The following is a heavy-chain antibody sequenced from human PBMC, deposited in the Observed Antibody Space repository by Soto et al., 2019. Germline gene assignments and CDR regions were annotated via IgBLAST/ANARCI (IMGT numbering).Heavy chain of an antibody. V-gene: IGHV1-69*10. CDR3: ARNKKSSGSYYYYYGMDV. J-gene: IGHJ6*02. CDR2: IIPILGIA. CDR1: GGTFSSYA. D-gene: IGHD1-26*01. Sequence: ASVKVSCKASGGTFSSYAISWERQAPGQGLEWMGGIIPILGIANYAQKFQGRVTITADKSTSTAYMELSSLRSEDMAVYYCARNKKSSGSYYYYYGMDVWGQGTTVTVSS.